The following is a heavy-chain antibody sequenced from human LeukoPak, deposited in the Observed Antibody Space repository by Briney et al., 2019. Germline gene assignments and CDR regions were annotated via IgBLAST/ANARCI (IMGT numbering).Heavy chain of an antibody. J-gene: IGHJ6*03. D-gene: IGHD6-6*01. Sequence: SETLSLTCTVSGGSISSYHWNWIRQPAGKGLEWIGRIYSSGSTNYNPSLKSRVTMSVDTSKNQLSLKLSSVTAADTAVYYCAGGQLAVYYYYMDVWGKGTTVTVPS. V-gene: IGHV4-4*07. CDR1: GGSISSYH. CDR2: IYSSGST. CDR3: AGGQLAVYYYYMDV.